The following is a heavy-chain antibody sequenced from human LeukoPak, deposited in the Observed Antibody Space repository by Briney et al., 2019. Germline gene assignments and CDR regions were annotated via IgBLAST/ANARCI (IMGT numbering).Heavy chain of an antibody. CDR1: GFTLSRYW. CDR3: SRDIAAVPAGDY. D-gene: IGHD6-13*01. Sequence: GGSLRLSCAASGFTLSRYWMSWVRQAPGKGLEWVANIKQDGSEKYYVESVKGRFTISRDNAKNSLYLQMSSLRVEDTAIYYCSRDIAAVPAGDYWGQGTLVTVSS. CDR2: IKQDGSEK. J-gene: IGHJ4*02. V-gene: IGHV3-7*01.